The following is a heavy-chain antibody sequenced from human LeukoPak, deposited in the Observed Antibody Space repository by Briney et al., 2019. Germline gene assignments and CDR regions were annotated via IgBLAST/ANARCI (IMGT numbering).Heavy chain of an antibody. CDR2: TNPSGGST. CDR3: ARDGGTDGMDV. J-gene: IGHJ6*02. V-gene: IGHV1-46*01. Sequence: GASVKVSCKASGYSFTSYYMNWVRQAPGQGLEWMGITNPSGGSTSYAQKFQDRVAMTRDTSTSIVYMELSSLTSEDTAVYYCARDGGTDGMDVWGQGTTVTVSS. CDR1: GYSFTSYY. D-gene: IGHD3-16*01.